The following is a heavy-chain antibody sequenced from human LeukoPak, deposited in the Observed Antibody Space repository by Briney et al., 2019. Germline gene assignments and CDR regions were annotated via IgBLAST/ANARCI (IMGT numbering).Heavy chain of an antibody. CDR2: INPSGGST. J-gene: IGHJ4*02. CDR3: ARGSIDDILTGYYSRYSFDY. V-gene: IGHV1-46*01. Sequence: VASVKVSCKASGYTFTSYYMHWVRQAPGQGLEWMGIINPSGGSTSYAQKFQGRVTMTRDTSTSTVYMELSSLRSEDTAVYYCARGSIDDILTGYYSRYSFDYWGQGTLVTVSS. D-gene: IGHD3-9*01. CDR1: GYTFTSYY.